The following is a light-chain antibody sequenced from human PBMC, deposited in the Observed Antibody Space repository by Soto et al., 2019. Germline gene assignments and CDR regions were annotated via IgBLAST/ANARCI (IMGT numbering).Light chain of an antibody. V-gene: IGKV1-39*01. CDR2: SAS. CDR3: QQSFSVPIT. J-gene: IGKJ5*01. Sequence: TITCRASQSIAGYLSWYQQRPGKAPKFLIYSASSLQRGVPSRFSGSGSGTDFSLTINGLQPEDFATYFCQQSFSVPITFGQGTRLEIK. CDR1: QSIAGY.